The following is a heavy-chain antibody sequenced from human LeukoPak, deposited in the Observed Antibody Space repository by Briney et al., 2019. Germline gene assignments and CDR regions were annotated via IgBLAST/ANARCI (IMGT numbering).Heavy chain of an antibody. J-gene: IGHJ6*03. V-gene: IGHV3-30*04. CDR2: ISYDGTNK. D-gene: IGHD4-23*01. CDR1: GFTFSSYA. Sequence: PGGSLRLSCAASGFTFSSYAMHWVRQAPGKGLEWVTIISYDGTNKYYADSVKGRFTISRDNSKNTLFLQMNSLRAEDTAVYYCARGNYGGSGYYYYYYMDVWGKGTTVTISS. CDR3: ARGNYGGSGYYYYYYMDV.